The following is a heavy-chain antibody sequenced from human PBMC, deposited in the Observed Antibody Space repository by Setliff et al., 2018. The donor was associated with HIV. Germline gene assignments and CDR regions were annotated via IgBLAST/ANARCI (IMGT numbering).Heavy chain of an antibody. CDR3: ARGGLVDSSGYYYRSGGAFDI. V-gene: IGHV1-2*04. CDR1: GYTFTGYY. D-gene: IGHD3-22*01. CDR2: INPNSGGT. Sequence: ASVKVSCTASGYTFTGYYMHWVRQAPGQGLEWMGWINPNSGGTNYAQKFQGWVTMTRDTSISTAYMELSRLRSDDTAVYYCARGGLVDSSGYYYRSGGAFDIWGQGKMGTV. J-gene: IGHJ3*02.